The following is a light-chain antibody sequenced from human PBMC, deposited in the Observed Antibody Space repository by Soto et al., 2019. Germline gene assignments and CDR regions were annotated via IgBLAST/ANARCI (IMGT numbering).Light chain of an antibody. CDR2: EVS. Sequence: QSALTQPASVSGSPGQSITISSTGTSSDVGGYNYVSWYQQHPGKAPKLMIYEVSNRPSGVSNRFSGSKSGNTASLTISGLQAEDEADYYCSSYTSRRTLVFGTGTKLTVL. CDR3: SSYTSRRTLV. CDR1: SSDVGGYNY. J-gene: IGLJ1*01. V-gene: IGLV2-14*01.